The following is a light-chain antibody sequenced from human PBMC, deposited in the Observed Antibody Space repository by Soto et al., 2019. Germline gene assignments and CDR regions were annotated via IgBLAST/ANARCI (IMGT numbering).Light chain of an antibody. CDR3: QQSDSAPLT. CDR1: QNIFTY. Sequence: DIQNPQSPSPLSASVGDSDPLSCRASQNIFTYLDWCQQKPGKAPNLLIFAASTLRSGVPSRFSGSGSGTDFTLTISSLQREDFATYHCQQSDSAPLTFGQGTKVDIK. V-gene: IGKV1-39*01. J-gene: IGKJ1*01. CDR2: AAS.